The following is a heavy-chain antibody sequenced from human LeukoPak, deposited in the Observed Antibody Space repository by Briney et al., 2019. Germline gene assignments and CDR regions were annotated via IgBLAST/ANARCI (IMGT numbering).Heavy chain of an antibody. CDR2: INPNSGGT. CDR1: GYTFTGYY. V-gene: IGHV1-2*02. Sequence: GASVKVSCKASGYTFTGYYMHWVRQAPGQGLEWMGWINPNSGGTNYAQKFQGRVTMTRDTSISTAYMELSRLRSDDTAVYYCAIEYCSGGSCYPHDYWGQGTLVTVSS. CDR3: AIEYCSGGSCYPHDY. D-gene: IGHD2-15*01. J-gene: IGHJ4*02.